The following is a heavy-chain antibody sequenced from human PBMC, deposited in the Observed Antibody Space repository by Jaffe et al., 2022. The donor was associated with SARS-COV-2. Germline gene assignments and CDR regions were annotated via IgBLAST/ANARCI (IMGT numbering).Heavy chain of an antibody. D-gene: IGHD3-9*01. J-gene: IGHJ4*02. CDR1: GFTFSSYW. V-gene: IGHV3-7*03. Sequence: EVQLVESGGGLVQPGGSLRLSCEASGFTFSSYWMIWVRQAPGKGLEWVASIKRDGSEKYYVDSVKGRFTISRDNAKNSLFLQMDSLRAEDTAIYYCATGVLILTPTPAYWGQGTLVAVSS. CDR3: ATGVLILTPTPAY. CDR2: IKRDGSEK.